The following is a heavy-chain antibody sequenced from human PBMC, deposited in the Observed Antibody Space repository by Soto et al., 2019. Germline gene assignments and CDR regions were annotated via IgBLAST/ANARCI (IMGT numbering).Heavy chain of an antibody. CDR2: IYYSGST. J-gene: IGHJ6*03. Sequence: QLQLQESGPGLVKPSETLSLTCTVSGGSISSSSYYWGWIRQPPGKGLEWIGSIYYSGSTYYNPSLKGRVTLSVDTSKNQFSLKLSSVTAADTAVYYCARHSPRVATIKSPASYYYYYMDVWGKGTTVTVSS. V-gene: IGHV4-39*01. CDR1: GGSISSSSYY. CDR3: ARHSPRVATIKSPASYYYYYMDV. D-gene: IGHD5-12*01.